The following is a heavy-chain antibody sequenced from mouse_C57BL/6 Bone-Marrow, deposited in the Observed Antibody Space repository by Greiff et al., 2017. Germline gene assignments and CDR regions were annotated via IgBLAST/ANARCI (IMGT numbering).Heavy chain of an antibody. V-gene: IGHV5-6*01. CDR2: ISSGGSYT. J-gene: IGHJ4*01. CDR3: ARGPLDY. Sequence: EVKLVESGGDLVKPGGSLKLSCAASGFTFSSYGMSWVRQTPDKRLEWVATISSGGSYTYYPDSVKGRFTISRDNAKNTLYLQMSSLKSEDTAMYYCARGPLDYWGQGTSVTVSS. CDR1: GFTFSSYG.